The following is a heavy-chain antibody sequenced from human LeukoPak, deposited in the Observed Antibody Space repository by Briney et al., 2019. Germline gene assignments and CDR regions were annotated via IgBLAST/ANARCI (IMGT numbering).Heavy chain of an antibody. CDR1: GGSFSGYY. CDR3: ARLGHPRFAYSSGWYSGNSDAFDI. D-gene: IGHD6-19*01. J-gene: IGHJ3*02. CDR2: INHSGST. V-gene: IGHV4-34*01. Sequence: SETLSLTCAVYGGSFSGYYWSWIRQPPGKGLEWIGEINHSGSTNYNPSLKSRVTISVDTSKNQFSLKLSSVTAADTAVYYCARLGHPRFAYSSGWYSGNSDAFDIWGQGTMVTVSS.